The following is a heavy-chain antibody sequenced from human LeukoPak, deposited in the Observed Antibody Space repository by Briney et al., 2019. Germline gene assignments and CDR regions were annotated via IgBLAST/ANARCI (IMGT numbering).Heavy chain of an antibody. CDR2: IWYDGSNK. Sequence: GGSLRLSCAASGFTFSSNGMHWVRQAPGKGLEWVAVIWYDGSNKYYADSVKGRFTISRDNSKNTLYLQMNILRAEDTAVYYCARDRDYDYLDYWGQGTLVTASS. D-gene: IGHD5-12*01. CDR3: ARDRDYDYLDY. J-gene: IGHJ4*02. V-gene: IGHV3-33*01. CDR1: GFTFSSNG.